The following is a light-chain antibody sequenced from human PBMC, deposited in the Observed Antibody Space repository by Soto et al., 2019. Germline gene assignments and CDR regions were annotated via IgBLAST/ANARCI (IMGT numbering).Light chain of an antibody. CDR2: GAS. J-gene: IGKJ5*01. Sequence: EIVLTQSPGTLSLSPGERATLSCRASQSVSNSYLAWYQQKPGQSPRLLMYGASNRATGIPDRFSGSGSETDFTLTISRLEPEDVAVYYCQQYGSSPPSSTFGQGTRLEIK. CDR1: QSVSNSY. CDR3: QQYGSSPPSST. V-gene: IGKV3-20*01.